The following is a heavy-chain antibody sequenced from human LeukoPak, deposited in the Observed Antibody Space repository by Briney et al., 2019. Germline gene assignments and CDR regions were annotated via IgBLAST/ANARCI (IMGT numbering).Heavy chain of an antibody. J-gene: IGHJ4*02. Sequence: GGSLRLSCAASGFTFSRNGMHWVRQAPGKGLVWVALIRYDGSIKYYEDSVKGRFTISRDNSQNTLYLRMNSLRAEDTAVYYCAKDRWDLPFDYWGQGTLVTVSS. CDR1: GFTFSRNG. V-gene: IGHV3-30*02. CDR3: AKDRWDLPFDY. D-gene: IGHD1-26*01. CDR2: IRYDGSIK.